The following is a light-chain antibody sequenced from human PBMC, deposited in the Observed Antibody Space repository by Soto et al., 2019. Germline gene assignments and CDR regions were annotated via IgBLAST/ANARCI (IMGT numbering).Light chain of an antibody. V-gene: IGLV2-11*01. CDR1: SSDVGGYNY. CDR3: CSYAGSYTWV. Sequence: QSVLTQPRSVSGSPGQSVTISCTGTSSDVGGYNYVSWYQQHPGKAPKLMIYDVSKRPSGVPDRFSGSKCGNTASLTISGLQAEDEADYYCCSYAGSYTWVFGGGTKLTVL. J-gene: IGLJ3*02. CDR2: DVS.